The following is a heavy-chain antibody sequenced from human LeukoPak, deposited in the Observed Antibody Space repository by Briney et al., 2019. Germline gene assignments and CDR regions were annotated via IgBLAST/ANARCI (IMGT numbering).Heavy chain of an antibody. V-gene: IGHV4-59*01. D-gene: IGHD3-22*01. CDR2: IYYSGST. CDR1: GGSISSYY. CDR3: ARDHYYDSSGYYYGYDY. Sequence: SETLSLTCTVSGGSISSYYWSWIRQPPGKGLEWIGYIYYSGSTNHNPSLKSRVTISVDTSKNQFPLKLSSVTAADTAVYYCARDHYYDSSGYYYGYDYWGQGTLVTVSS. J-gene: IGHJ4*02.